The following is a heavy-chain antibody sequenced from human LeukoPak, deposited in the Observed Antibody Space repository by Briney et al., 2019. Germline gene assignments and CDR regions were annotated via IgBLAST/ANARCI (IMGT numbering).Heavy chain of an antibody. D-gene: IGHD2-2*01. Sequence: GGSLRLSCAASGFTFSSYAMHWVRQAPGKGLEWVAVISYDGSNKYYADSVKGRFTISRDNSKNTLYLQMNSLRAEDTAVYYCARDRLDRYCSSTSCLGYFDYWGQGTLVTVSS. CDR3: ARDRLDRYCSSTSCLGYFDY. CDR2: ISYDGSNK. J-gene: IGHJ4*02. V-gene: IGHV3-30*01. CDR1: GFTFSSYA.